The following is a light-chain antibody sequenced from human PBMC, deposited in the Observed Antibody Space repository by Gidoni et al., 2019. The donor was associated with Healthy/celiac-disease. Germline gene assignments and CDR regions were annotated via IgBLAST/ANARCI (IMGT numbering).Light chain of an antibody. Sequence: EIVLTQSPGTLSLSPGERATLSCRASQSVSSSYLAWYQQKPGQAPRLLIYGASSRATGIPDRFSGSGSGTDFTRTISRLEPEDFAVYYCQQYGSSAWTFXQXTKVEIK. CDR1: QSVSSSY. CDR3: QQYGSSAWT. V-gene: IGKV3-20*01. CDR2: GAS. J-gene: IGKJ1*01.